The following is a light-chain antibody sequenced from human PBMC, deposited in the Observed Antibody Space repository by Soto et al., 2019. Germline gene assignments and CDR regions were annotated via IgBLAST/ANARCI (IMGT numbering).Light chain of an antibody. V-gene: IGKV1-5*01. CDR2: DAS. CDR1: QNIRSR. Sequence: DFPMTQSPSTLSASVGDRVTITCRASQNIRSRLAWVQQKPGKAPKILIYDASSVESGVPQRFTGSGSATEFTLTISSLQTADFSTYYCQQYHSYWTFGQGTMVE. CDR3: QQYHSYWT. J-gene: IGKJ1*01.